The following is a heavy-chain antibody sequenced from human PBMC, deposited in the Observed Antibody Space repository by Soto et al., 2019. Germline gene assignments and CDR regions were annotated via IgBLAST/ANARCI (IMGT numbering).Heavy chain of an antibody. Sequence: QVQLQQWGAGLLKPSETLSLTCAVYGGSFSGYYWSWIRQPPGKGLEWIGEINHSGSTNYNPSLKSRVTISVDTSKNQFSLKLSSVTAADTAVYYCARTASAVADPGHYYYYGMDVWGQGTTVTVSS. V-gene: IGHV4-34*01. CDR2: INHSGST. D-gene: IGHD6-19*01. CDR3: ARTASAVADPGHYYYYGMDV. CDR1: GGSFSGYY. J-gene: IGHJ6*02.